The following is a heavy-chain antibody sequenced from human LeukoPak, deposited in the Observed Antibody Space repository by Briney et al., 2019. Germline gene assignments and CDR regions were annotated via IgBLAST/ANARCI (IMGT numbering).Heavy chain of an antibody. CDR3: ARERIVGATDFDY. J-gene: IGHJ4*02. CDR2: IKPDGSEK. CDR1: GFSFGRYA. D-gene: IGHD1-26*01. Sequence: PGGSLRLSCAASGFSFGRYAMHWVRQAPGKGLEWVANIKPDGSEKHYVDSVEGRFTISRDNAKNSLFLQMNSLRVEDTAVYYCARERIVGATDFDYWGQGTLVTVSS. V-gene: IGHV3-7*01.